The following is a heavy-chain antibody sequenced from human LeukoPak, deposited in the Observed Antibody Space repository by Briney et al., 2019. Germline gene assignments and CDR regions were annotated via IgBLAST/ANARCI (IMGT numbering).Heavy chain of an antibody. D-gene: IGHD3-10*01. J-gene: IGHJ4*02. CDR3: ARDRGHYGPFDY. CDR1: GFTFXXXX. CDR2: ISXNXGST. Sequence: GGSLRLXXXXSGFTFXXXXXXXVRQAXGXXXXXVSAISXNXGSTXXXXXXXGXXXXXXXXSKNTLYLQMGSLXAEDMAVYYCARDRGHYGPFDYWGQGTQVTVSS. V-gene: IGHV3-64*01.